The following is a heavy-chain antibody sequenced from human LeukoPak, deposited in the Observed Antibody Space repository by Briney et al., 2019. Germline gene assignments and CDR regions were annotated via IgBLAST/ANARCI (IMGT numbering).Heavy chain of an antibody. CDR3: ARDSPSAGHRMDV. D-gene: IGHD6-13*01. J-gene: IGHJ6*03. Sequence: PSETLSLTCTVSGGSISSGSYYWSWIRQPAGKGLEWIGRIYTSGSTNYNPSLKSRVTISVDTSKNQFSLKLSSVTAADTAVYYCARDSPSAGHRMDVWGKGTTVTVSS. V-gene: IGHV4-61*02. CDR2: IYTSGST. CDR1: GGSISSGSYY.